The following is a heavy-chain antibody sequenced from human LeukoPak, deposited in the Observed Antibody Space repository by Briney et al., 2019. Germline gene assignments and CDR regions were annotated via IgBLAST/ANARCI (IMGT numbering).Heavy chain of an antibody. V-gene: IGHV4-61*01. CDR2: VYYTGST. CDR3: ARDPRYCSSTSCYNRGLDWFDP. CDR1: GGSVSSDSYY. Sequence: PSETLSLTCTVSGGSVSSDSYYWSWIRQPPGKGLEWIGYVYYTGSTKDNPSLKSRVTILVDTSKNQFSLKLSSVTAADTAVYYCARDPRYCSSTSCYNRGLDWFDPWGQGTLVTVSS. J-gene: IGHJ5*02. D-gene: IGHD2-2*02.